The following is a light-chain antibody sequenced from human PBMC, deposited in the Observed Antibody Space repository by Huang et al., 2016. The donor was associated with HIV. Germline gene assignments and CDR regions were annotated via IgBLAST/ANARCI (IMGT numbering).Light chain of an antibody. V-gene: IGKV1-39*01. CDR3: QQTYTGVT. Sequence: DIQMTQSPSSLSASVGDRVTITCRASQGSNTYLTWFQQKPVKAPKGLSSSASTLQSGVPSRFSGGGSGTHFTLTITSLQPEDFATYYCQQTYTGVTFGQGTKVEIK. J-gene: IGKJ1*01. CDR2: SAS. CDR1: QGSNTY.